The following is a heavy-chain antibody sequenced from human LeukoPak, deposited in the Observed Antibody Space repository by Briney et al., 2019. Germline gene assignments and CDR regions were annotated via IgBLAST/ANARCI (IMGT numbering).Heavy chain of an antibody. V-gene: IGHV4-59*01. D-gene: IGHD3-10*01. CDR1: GASISSYY. Sequence: SGTLSLTCTVSGASISSYYWNWIRQPPGKGLEWIGSISYSGNTIYNPSLKSRVTISLGTSKRQFSLRLSSVTAADTAVYYCARVVSGRSDYWGQGTLVTVSS. CDR2: ISYSGNT. CDR3: ARVVSGRSDY. J-gene: IGHJ4*02.